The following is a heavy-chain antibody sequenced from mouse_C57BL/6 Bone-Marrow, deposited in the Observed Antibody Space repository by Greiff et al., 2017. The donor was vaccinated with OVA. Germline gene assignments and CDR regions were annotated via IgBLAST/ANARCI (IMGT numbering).Heavy chain of an antibody. Sequence: SGPELVKPGASVKIPCKASGYTFTDYNMDWVKQSHGKSLEWIGDINPNNGGTIYNQKFKGKATLTVDKSSSTAYMELRSLTSEDTAVYYCARGATRGYFDVWGTGTTVTVSS. V-gene: IGHV1-18*01. CDR1: GYTFTDYN. CDR3: ARGATRGYFDV. CDR2: INPNNGGT. D-gene: IGHD3-1*01. J-gene: IGHJ1*03.